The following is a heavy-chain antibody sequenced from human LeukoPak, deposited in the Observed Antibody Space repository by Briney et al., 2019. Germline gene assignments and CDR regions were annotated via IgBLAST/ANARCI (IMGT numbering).Heavy chain of an antibody. CDR2: ISGDGGST. CDR3: AKDAYKITIFGVVSLYYYYGMDV. V-gene: IGHV3-43*02. CDR1: GFTFSSYA. Sequence: GGSLRLSCAPSGFTFSSYAMSWVRQAPGKGLEWVSLISGDGGSTYYADSVKGRFTISRDNSKNSLYLQMNSLRTEDTALYYCAKDAYKITIFGVVSLYYYYGMDVWGQGTTVTVSS. J-gene: IGHJ6*02. D-gene: IGHD3-3*01.